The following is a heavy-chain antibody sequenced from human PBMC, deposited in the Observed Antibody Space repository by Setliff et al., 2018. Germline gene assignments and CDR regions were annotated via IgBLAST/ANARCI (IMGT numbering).Heavy chain of an antibody. V-gene: IGHV4-38-2*02. J-gene: IGHJ3*02. Sequence: PSETLSLTCTVSGYSISSGHYWGWIRQSPGKGLDWIGSIFHTGAAYYNPSLESRFTISVDTSKNQFSLKLSSVTAADTAVYYCARRSNLGATIFSGAFDIWGQGTMVTVSS. CDR3: ARRSNLGATIFSGAFDI. D-gene: IGHD3-3*01. CDR1: GYSISSGHY. CDR2: IFHTGAA.